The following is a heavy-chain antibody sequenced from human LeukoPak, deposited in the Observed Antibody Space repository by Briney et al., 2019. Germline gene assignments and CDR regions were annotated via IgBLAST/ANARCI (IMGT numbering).Heavy chain of an antibody. D-gene: IGHD3-3*01. Sequence: SETLSLTCAVSGGSVTXXXWWTWVRQPPGXGXXXIGEVHLDGRTNYNPSLKSRLIMSVDLPENHISLKLTSVTAAATAVYYCAREGGFYRPLDYSGQGTLVTVSS. CDR3: AREGGFYRPLDY. J-gene: IGHJ4*02. CDR2: VHLDGRT. CDR1: GGSVTXXXW. V-gene: IGHV4-4*02.